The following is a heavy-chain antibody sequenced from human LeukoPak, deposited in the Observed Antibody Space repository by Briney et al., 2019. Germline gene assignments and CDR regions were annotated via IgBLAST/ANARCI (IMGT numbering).Heavy chain of an antibody. Sequence: GGSLRLSCAGSGLTFSSYAMSWVRQAPGKGLEWVSAISGSGGSTYYADSVKGRFTISRDNSKNTLYLQMNSLRAEDTAVYYCAKAGWYNWNDEGHYWGQGTLVTVSS. J-gene: IGHJ4*02. D-gene: IGHD1-1*01. V-gene: IGHV3-23*01. CDR1: GLTFSSYA. CDR3: AKAGWYNWNDEGHY. CDR2: ISGSGGST.